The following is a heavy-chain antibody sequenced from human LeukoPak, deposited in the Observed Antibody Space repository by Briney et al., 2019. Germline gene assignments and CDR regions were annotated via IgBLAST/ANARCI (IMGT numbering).Heavy chain of an antibody. Sequence: SETLSLTCTVSGGSISSGGYYWSWIRQHPGKGLEWIGYIYYSGSTYYNPSLKSRVTISVDTSENQFSLKLSSVTAADTAVYYCARGYCSGGSCYGFDYWGQGTLVTVSS. J-gene: IGHJ4*02. CDR3: ARGYCSGGSCYGFDY. CDR1: GGSISSGGYY. CDR2: IYYSGST. D-gene: IGHD2-15*01. V-gene: IGHV4-31*03.